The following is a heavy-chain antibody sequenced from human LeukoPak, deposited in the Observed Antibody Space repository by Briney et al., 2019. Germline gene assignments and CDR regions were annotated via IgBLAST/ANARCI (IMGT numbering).Heavy chain of an antibody. J-gene: IGHJ4*02. CDR2: MNSDGSGT. Sequence: PGRSLRLSCAASGFTFSSYAMHWVRQAPGKGLEWVSRMNSDGSGTTYADSVKGRFTVSRDNAKNTLYLQMSSVRPEDTAVYYCARAASFRFDYWGLGTLVTVSS. CDR1: GFTFSSYA. V-gene: IGHV3-74*01. CDR3: ARAASFRFDY.